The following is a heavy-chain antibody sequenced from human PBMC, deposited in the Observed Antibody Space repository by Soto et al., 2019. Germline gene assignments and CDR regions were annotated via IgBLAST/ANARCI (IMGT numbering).Heavy chain of an antibody. D-gene: IGHD3-3*01. J-gene: IGHJ4*02. CDR2: ISYDGSNK. CDR3: AKENDFWSGYYNY. Sequence: QVQLVESGGGVVQPGRSLRLSCAASGFTFSSYGMHWVRQAPGKGLEWVAVISYDGSNKYYADSVKGRFTISRDNSKKTLYLQMNSLRAEDTAVYYCAKENDFWSGYYNYWGQGTLVTVSS. CDR1: GFTFSSYG. V-gene: IGHV3-30*18.